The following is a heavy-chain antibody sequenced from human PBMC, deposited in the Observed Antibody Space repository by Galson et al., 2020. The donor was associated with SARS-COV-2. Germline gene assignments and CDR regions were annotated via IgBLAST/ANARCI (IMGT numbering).Heavy chain of an antibody. D-gene: IGHD3-10*01. CDR2: ISYDGSDE. V-gene: IGHV3-30*03. J-gene: IGHJ4*02. Sequence: GESLKISCAASGFTFSSYGMHWVRQAPGKGLEWVAVISYDGSDEYYADSVKGRFTISRDSSKDTLYLQMNGLRAEDTALYYCARDDYGAGSYPYFFDYWGQGTLVTVSS. CDR1: GFTFSSYG. CDR3: ARDDYGAGSYPYFFDY.